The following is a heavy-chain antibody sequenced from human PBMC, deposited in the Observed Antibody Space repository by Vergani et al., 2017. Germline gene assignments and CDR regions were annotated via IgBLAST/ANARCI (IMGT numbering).Heavy chain of an antibody. D-gene: IGHD2-8*02. Sequence: EVQLVESGGGSVQSGGSLRLSCVAYGFSFNTYWMHWVRQVPGKGLMWVARIDEYGNRATYGDFETGRFTISRDNAKNTVFLQMNNLRADDAGVYYCVRTEXCTGIACNTRFDSWGQGALVTVSS. CDR3: VRTEXCTGIACNTRFDS. J-gene: IGHJ5*01. V-gene: IGHV3-74*03. CDR2: IDEYGNRA. CDR1: GFSFNTYW.